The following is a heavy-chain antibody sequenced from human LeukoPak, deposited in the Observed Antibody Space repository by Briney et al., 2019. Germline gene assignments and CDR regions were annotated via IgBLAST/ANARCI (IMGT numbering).Heavy chain of an antibody. D-gene: IGHD3/OR15-3a*01. Sequence: PGGSLRLSCAASGFTFSSYGMHWVRQAPGKGLEWVAVISYDGSNKYYAGSVKGRFTISRDNSKNTLYLQMNSLRADDTAIYFCARDFPDWSDAFDIWGQGTMVTVSS. CDR3: ARDFPDWSDAFDI. CDR2: ISYDGSNK. V-gene: IGHV3-30*03. CDR1: GFTFSSYG. J-gene: IGHJ3*02.